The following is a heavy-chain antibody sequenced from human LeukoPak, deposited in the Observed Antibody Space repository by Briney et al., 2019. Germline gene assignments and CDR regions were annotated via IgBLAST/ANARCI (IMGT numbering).Heavy chain of an antibody. CDR2: ISGSGIST. D-gene: IGHD3-10*01. Sequence: GGXLRLSCAASGFTFSSYAMSWVRQAPGKGLEGVAGISGSGISTYYADSVKGRFTISRDNSNNTLNLQMNSPRAEDTAVYYCGKVRTALWFGELDYWGQGTLVTVSS. CDR1: GFTFSSYA. J-gene: IGHJ4*02. CDR3: GKVRTALWFGELDY. V-gene: IGHV3-23*01.